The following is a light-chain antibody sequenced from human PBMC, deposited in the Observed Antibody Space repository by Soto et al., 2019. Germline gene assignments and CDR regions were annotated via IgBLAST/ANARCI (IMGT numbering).Light chain of an antibody. J-gene: IGKJ4*01. CDR3: MQALQTPLT. CDR1: QSLLHSNGYNY. V-gene: IGKV2-28*01. CDR2: LGS. Sequence: DIVMTQSPLSLPVTPGEPASISCRSSQSLLHSNGYNYLDWYLQKPGQSPQLLIYLGSNRASGVPVSFNGSGSGTDFTLKISRVEAEDVGIYYCMQALQTPLTFGGGTKVEIK.